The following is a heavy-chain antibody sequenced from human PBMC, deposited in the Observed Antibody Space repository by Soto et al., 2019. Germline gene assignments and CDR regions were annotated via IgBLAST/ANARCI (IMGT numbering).Heavy chain of an antibody. J-gene: IGHJ6*02. CDR2: IYSGGTT. D-gene: IGHD3-10*01. V-gene: IGHV3-53*01. CDR3: ARVLSRSGSYSVGTDV. Sequence: EVQLVESGGGLIQPGGSLRVSCAASGINVNSNYMSWVRQAPGKGLEWVSIIYSGGTTYYADSVKGRFTISRDNSKNTVYLQMSSLRAEDTAVYYWARVLSRSGSYSVGTDVWGQGTTVTVSS. CDR1: GINVNSNY.